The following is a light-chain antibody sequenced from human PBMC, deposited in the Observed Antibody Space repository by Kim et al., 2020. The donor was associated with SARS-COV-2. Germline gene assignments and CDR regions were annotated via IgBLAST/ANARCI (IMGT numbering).Light chain of an antibody. Sequence: ELTQPPSASGTPGQRVTISCSGRSSNIGSNTVNWYRQLPGTAPKVLIYSNNQRPSGVPDRFSGSTSGTSASLAISGLQSEDEADYYCAAWDDSLNGWVFGGGTQLTVL. CDR1: SSNIGSNT. V-gene: IGLV1-44*01. CDR2: SNN. CDR3: AAWDDSLNGWV. J-gene: IGLJ3*02.